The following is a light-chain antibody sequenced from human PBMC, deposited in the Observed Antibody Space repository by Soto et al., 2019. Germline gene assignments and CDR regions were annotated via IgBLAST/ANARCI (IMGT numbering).Light chain of an antibody. CDR1: NSNIGSNT. V-gene: IGLV1-44*01. Sequence: QSVLTQPPSASGTPGQRVTISCSGSNSNIGSNTVNWYQQLPGTAPKLLIYNSDQRPSGVPDRFSGSKSGTSASLAISGLQSGDEADYYCAAWDDSLLGFYVFGTGTKVTVL. J-gene: IGLJ1*01. CDR3: AAWDDSLLGFYV. CDR2: NSD.